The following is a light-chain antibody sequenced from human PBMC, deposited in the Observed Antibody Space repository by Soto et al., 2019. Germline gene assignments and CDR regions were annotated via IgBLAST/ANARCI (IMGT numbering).Light chain of an antibody. J-gene: IGKJ2*01. CDR2: KVS. V-gene: IGKV1-5*03. CDR1: QSINSR. CDR3: QQYNSYLYS. Sequence: DIQMTQSPSTLSASVGDRATITCRASQSINSRLAWYQQKPGKVPKLLIYKVSNLESGVPSRFSGSGSGTEFTLTISSLQPDDFATYYCQQYNSYLYSFGQGTKLEIK.